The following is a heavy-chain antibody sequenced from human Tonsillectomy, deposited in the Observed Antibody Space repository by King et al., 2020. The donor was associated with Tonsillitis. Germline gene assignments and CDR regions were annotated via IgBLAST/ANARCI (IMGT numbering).Heavy chain of an antibody. D-gene: IGHD6-6*01. CDR3: AGGYSSSSFDY. J-gene: IGHJ4*02. V-gene: IGHV4-34*02. CDR2: INHSGST. Sequence: VQLQQWGAGLLKPSETLSLTCAVFGGSLSGYSWSWIRQPPGKGLEWIGEINHSGSTNYNPSLKSRVTISGDTSKKQFSLKVSSVTAADTAVYYCAGGYSSSSFDYWGQGTLVTVSS. CDR1: GGSLSGYS.